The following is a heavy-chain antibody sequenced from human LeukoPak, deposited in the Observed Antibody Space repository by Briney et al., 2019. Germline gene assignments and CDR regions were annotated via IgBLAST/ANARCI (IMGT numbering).Heavy chain of an antibody. CDR2: IKQDGSER. Sequence: GGSLRLSCAASGFTFSSYSMNWVRQVPGKGLEWVANIKQDGSERYYVDSVNGRFTISRDNAKNTVFLQMDSLRVEDTAVYYCARESVRRISMRAKGYFDYWGQGTRVTVSS. J-gene: IGHJ4*02. D-gene: IGHD3-22*01. CDR3: ARESVRRISMRAKGYFDY. V-gene: IGHV3-7*01. CDR1: GFTFSSYS.